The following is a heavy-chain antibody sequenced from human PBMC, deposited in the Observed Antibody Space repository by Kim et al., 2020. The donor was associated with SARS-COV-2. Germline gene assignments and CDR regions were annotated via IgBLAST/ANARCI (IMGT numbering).Heavy chain of an antibody. D-gene: IGHD3-22*01. CDR2: INPNSGGT. V-gene: IGHV1-2*06. CDR1: GYTFTGYY. CDR3: ARVDYYYDSSGYRDY. Sequence: ASVKVSCKASGYTFTGYYMHWVRQAPGQGLEWMGRINPNSGGTNYAQKFQGRVTMTRDTSISTAYMELSRLRSDDTAVYYCARVDYYYDSSGYRDYWGQGTLVTVSS. J-gene: IGHJ4*02.